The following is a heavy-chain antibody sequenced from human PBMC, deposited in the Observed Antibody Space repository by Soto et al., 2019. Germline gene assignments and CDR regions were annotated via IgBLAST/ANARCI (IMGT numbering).Heavy chain of an antibody. D-gene: IGHD3-16*01. CDR1: GFTFDDYA. Sequence: EVQLVESGGGLVQPGRSLRLSCAASGFTFDDYAMHWVRQAPGKGLEWVSGISWNSGSIGYADSVKGRFTISRDNAKNSLYLQMNSVRAEGTALYYCAREGGGYREDYCYGMDVWCQGTTVPVSS. CDR2: ISWNSGSI. J-gene: IGHJ6*02. V-gene: IGHV3-9*01. CDR3: AREGGGYREDYCYGMDV.